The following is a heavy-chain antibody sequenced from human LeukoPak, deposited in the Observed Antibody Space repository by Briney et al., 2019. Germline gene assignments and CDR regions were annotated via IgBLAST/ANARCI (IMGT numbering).Heavy chain of an antibody. CDR1: DYSISSGYY. D-gene: IGHD3-22*01. CDR3: ARDKYYYDSSGYYYFDY. J-gene: IGHJ4*02. Sequence: SETLSLTCTVSDYSISSGYYWGWIRQPPGKGLEWIGSIYHRGSTYYNPSLKSRVTISVDTSKNQFSLKLSSVTAADTAVYYCARDKYYYDSSGYYYFDYWGQGTLVTVSS. CDR2: IYHRGST. V-gene: IGHV4-38-2*02.